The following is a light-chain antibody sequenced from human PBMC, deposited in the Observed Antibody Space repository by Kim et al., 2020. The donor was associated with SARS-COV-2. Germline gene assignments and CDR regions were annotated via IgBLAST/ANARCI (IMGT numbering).Light chain of an antibody. CDR1: GLSKQY. Sequence: SYELTQPPSVLVSPGQMARITCSGDGLSKQYAYWYQQKPGQAPVMVIYEDSKRPSGIPERFSGFNSGATVTLTISGVQTEDEADYYCQSSDTSGSKGVFGGGTQLTVL. V-gene: IGLV3-25*03. CDR3: QSSDTSGSKGV. CDR2: EDS. J-gene: IGLJ2*01.